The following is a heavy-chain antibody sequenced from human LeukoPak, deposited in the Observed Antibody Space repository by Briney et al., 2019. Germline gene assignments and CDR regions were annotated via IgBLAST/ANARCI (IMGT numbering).Heavy chain of an antibody. V-gene: IGHV4-39*01. Sequence: SETLSLTCTDSGGSISSSSYCWGWIRQPPGKGLEWIGSIYYSGSTYYNPSLKSRVTISVDTSKNQFSLKLGSVTAADTAVYYCVVTTVTTIDYWGQGTLVTVSS. D-gene: IGHD4-17*01. CDR2: IYYSGST. J-gene: IGHJ4*02. CDR3: VVTTVTTIDY. CDR1: GGSISSSSYC.